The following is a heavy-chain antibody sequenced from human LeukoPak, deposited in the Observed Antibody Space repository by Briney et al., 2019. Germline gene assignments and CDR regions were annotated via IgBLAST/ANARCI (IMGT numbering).Heavy chain of an antibody. CDR3: AREMCSSTSCHAPHAFDI. V-gene: IGHV1-2*02. CDR2: INPNSGGT. CDR1: GYTFTGYY. J-gene: IGHJ3*02. D-gene: IGHD2-2*01. Sequence: ASVTVSCKASGYTFTGYYMHWVRQAPGQGLEWMGWINPNSGGTNYAQKFQGRVTMTRDTSISTAYMELSRLRSDDTAVYYCAREMCSSTSCHAPHAFDIWGQGTMVTVSS.